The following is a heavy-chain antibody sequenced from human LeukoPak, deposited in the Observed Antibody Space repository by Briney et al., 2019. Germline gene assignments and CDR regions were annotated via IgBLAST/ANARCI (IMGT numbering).Heavy chain of an antibody. V-gene: IGHV1-18*01. CDR2: ISAYNGNT. Sequence: GASVKVSCKASGYTFTSYGISWVRQAPGQGLEWMGWISAYNGNTNYAQKLQGRVTMTTDTSTSTAYMELRSLRSDDTAVYYCARDRAVITIFGVHPNLEFDYWGQGTLVTVSS. CDR3: ARDRAVITIFGVHPNLEFDY. J-gene: IGHJ4*02. CDR1: GYTFTSYG. D-gene: IGHD3-3*01.